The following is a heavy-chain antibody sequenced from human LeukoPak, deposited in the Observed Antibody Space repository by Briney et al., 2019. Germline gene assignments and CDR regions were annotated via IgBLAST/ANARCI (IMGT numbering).Heavy chain of an antibody. CDR2: INHSGST. Sequence: SETLSLTCAVYGGSFSGYYWSWIRQPPGKGLEWIGEINHSGSTNYNPSLKSRVTISVDTSKNQFSLKLSSVTAADTAVYYCARWSIAAAGTEYFQHWGQGTLVTVSS. J-gene: IGHJ1*01. V-gene: IGHV4-34*01. D-gene: IGHD6-13*01. CDR3: ARWSIAAAGTEYFQH. CDR1: GGSFSGYY.